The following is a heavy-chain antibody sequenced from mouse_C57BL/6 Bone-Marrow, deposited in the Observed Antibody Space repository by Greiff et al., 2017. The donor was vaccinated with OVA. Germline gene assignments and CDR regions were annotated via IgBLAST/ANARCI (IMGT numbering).Heavy chain of an antibody. CDR2: ISSGGSYT. D-gene: IGHD1-1*01. J-gene: IGHJ1*03. CDR1: GFTFSSYG. Sequence: VQLQQSGGDLVKPGGSLKLSCAASGFTFSSYGMSWVRQTPDKRLEWVATISSGGSYTYYPDNAKNTLYLQMSSLKSEDTAMYYCARRKITTVPYWYFDVWGTGTTVTVSS. V-gene: IGHV5-6*01. CDR3: ARRKITTVPYWYFDV.